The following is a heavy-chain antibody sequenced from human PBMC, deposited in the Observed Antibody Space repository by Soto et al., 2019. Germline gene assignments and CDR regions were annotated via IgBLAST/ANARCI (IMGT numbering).Heavy chain of an antibody. CDR3: ARLGYDFWSGYFDY. Sequence: SETLSLTCTVSGGSISSSSYYWGWIRQPPGKGLEWIGSIYYSGSTYYNPSLKSRVTISVDTSKNQFSLKLSSVTAADTAVYYCARLGYDFWSGYFDYWGQGTLVTVSS. J-gene: IGHJ4*02. CDR2: IYYSGST. D-gene: IGHD3-3*01. CDR1: GGSISSSSYY. V-gene: IGHV4-39*01.